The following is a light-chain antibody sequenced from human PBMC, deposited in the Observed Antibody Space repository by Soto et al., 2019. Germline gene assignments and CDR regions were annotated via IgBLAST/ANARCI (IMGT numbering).Light chain of an antibody. CDR2: DVS. CDR3: YSYAGSYTFYV. J-gene: IGLJ1*01. Sequence: QSALTQPRSVSGSPRQSVTISCTGTRSDVGGYNYVSWYQQYPGKAPKLMIYDVSKRPSGVPDRFSGSKSGNTASLTISGLQAEDEADYYCYSYAGSYTFYVFGTGTKVTVL. CDR1: RSDVGGYNY. V-gene: IGLV2-11*01.